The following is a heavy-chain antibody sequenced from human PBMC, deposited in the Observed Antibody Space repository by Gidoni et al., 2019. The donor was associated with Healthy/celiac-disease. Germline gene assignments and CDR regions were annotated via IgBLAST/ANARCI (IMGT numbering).Heavy chain of an antibody. CDR2: IYSGGST. D-gene: IGHD1-26*01. CDR3: ARETPPVGATTFAFDI. V-gene: IGHV3-53*01. CDR1: GFTVRRNY. Sequence: EVPLVESGGGLIQPGGSLRPPCAASGFTVRRNYMSGVRQAPGKGLEWVSVIYSGGSTYYADSVKGRFTISRDNSKNTLYLQMNSLRAEDTAVYYCARETPPVGATTFAFDIWGQGTMVTVSS. J-gene: IGHJ3*02.